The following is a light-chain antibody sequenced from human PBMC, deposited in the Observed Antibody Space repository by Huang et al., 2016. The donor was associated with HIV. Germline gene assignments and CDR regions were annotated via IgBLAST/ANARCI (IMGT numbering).Light chain of an antibody. V-gene: IGKV4-1*01. CDR1: QSVLYSSNNKNY. J-gene: IGKJ3*01. CDR2: GAS. Sequence: DIVMTQSPDSLAVSLGERATINCKSSQSVLYSSNNKNYLAWYQQKPGQPPKLLIYGASTRESGVPDRFIGSGSGTDFTLTISSLQAEDVAVYYCQQYYSTPPVTFGPGTKVDIK. CDR3: QQYYSTPPVT.